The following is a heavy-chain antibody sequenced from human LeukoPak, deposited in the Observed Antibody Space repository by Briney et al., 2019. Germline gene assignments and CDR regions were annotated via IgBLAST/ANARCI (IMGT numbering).Heavy chain of an antibody. J-gene: IGHJ4*02. CDR3: ARDWEALMVDY. D-gene: IGHD2-8*01. V-gene: IGHV3-74*01. CDR1: GFTFSSYW. CDR2: INTDGSST. Sequence: GGSLRLSCAASGFTFSSYWMHWVRQAPGKGLVWVSRINTDGSSTSYADSVKGRFTISRDNAKNTLYLQMNSLRAEDTAVYYCARDWEALMVDYWGQGTLVTVSS.